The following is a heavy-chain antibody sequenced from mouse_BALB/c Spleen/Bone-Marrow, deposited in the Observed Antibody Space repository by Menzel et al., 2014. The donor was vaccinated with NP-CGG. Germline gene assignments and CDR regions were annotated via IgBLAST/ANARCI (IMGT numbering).Heavy chain of an antibody. Sequence: EVKLVESGGGLVQPGGSLKLSCAASGFTFSSYGMSWVHQTPDKRLELVASINSNGGSTYYPDSVKGRFTISRDNAKKTLSLQMSSLKSEDTAVYYCARGNYGNYVDYFDYWGQGTTPTVSS. J-gene: IGHJ2*01. V-gene: IGHV5-6-3*01. CDR2: INSNGGST. CDR1: GFTFSSYG. CDR3: ARGNYGNYVDYFDY. D-gene: IGHD2-1*01.